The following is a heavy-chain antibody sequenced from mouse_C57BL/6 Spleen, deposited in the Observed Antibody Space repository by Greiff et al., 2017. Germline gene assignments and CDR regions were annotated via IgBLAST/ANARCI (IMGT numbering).Heavy chain of an antibody. CDR1: GFTFSSYT. J-gene: IGHJ2*01. Sequence: DVHLVESGGGLVKPGGSLKLSCAASGFTFSSYTMSWVRQTPEKRLEWVATISGGGGNTYYPASVKGRFTISRDHAKNTLYLQMSSLRSEDTALYYCARQGGIITTVVADFDYGGQGTTLTVSS. V-gene: IGHV5-9*01. CDR2: ISGGGGNT. D-gene: IGHD1-1*01. CDR3: ARQGGIITTVVADFDY.